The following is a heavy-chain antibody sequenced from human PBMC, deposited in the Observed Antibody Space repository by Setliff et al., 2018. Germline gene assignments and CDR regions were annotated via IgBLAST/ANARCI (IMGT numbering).Heavy chain of an antibody. CDR1: GGSFSGYY. CDR2: INHTGST. D-gene: IGHD2-8*02. V-gene: IGHV4-34*01. Sequence: PSETLSLTCAVYGGSFSGYYWSWIRQPPGKGLEWIGEINHTGSTNYSPSLESRVTMFVDTSKNQFSLRLNSVTAADTAVYYCARHAITQSLVADFWGQGILVTVSS. J-gene: IGHJ4*02. CDR3: ARHAITQSLVADF.